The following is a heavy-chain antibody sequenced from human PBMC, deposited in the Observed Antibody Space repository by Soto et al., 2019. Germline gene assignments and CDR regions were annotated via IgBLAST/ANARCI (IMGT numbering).Heavy chain of an antibody. J-gene: IGHJ4*02. V-gene: IGHV1-46*01. CDR1: GYTFTSYY. Sequence: QVQLVQSGAEVKKPGASVKVSCKASGYTFTSYYIHWVRQAPGQGLEWMGIINPSGGDTFYPQKFQGSVTMTRDTSTSTVYMELSSLRSDDTAVYYCARDARRGLEYWGQGTLVTVSS. CDR2: INPSGGDT. CDR3: ARDARRGLEY.